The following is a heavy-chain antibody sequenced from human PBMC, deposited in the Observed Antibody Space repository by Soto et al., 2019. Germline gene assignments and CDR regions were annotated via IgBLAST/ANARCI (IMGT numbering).Heavy chain of an antibody. V-gene: IGHV4-31*03. CDR3: ARLWNADYGVSGDY. J-gene: IGHJ4*01. CDR1: GDSINSGGYY. Sequence: SETLSLTCTVSGDSINSGGYYWSWIRQHPGKGLEWIGYIYYSGSTFYNPSLKSRVTISVDTSKIQFSLKLSSVTAADTAVYYCARLWNADYGVSGDYWGHGTLVTVSS. CDR2: IYYSGST. D-gene: IGHD4-17*01.